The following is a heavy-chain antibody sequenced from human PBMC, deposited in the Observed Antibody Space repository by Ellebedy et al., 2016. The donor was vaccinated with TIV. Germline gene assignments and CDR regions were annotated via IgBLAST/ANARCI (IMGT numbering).Heavy chain of an antibody. V-gene: IGHV3-23*01. Sequence: PGGSLRLSCVASGFTFSGYGMSWVRQAPGKGLEWVSAISGNGDNAYYAASVKGRFTISRDNAKNTLYLAMNSLTVDDTAVYYCARQFDQPARWGQGTLVTVSS. CDR2: ISGNGDNA. CDR1: GFTFSGYG. J-gene: IGHJ4*02. D-gene: IGHD2-2*01. CDR3: ARQFDQPAR.